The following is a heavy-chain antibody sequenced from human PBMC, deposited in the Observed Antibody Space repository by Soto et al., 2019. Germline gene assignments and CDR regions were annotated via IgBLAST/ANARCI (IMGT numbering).Heavy chain of an antibody. V-gene: IGHV3-30-3*01. D-gene: IGHD4-17*01. CDR3: ARDKGDGDYGDYGPYYYGMDV. CDR1: GFTFSSYA. Sequence: QVQLVESGGGVVQPGRSLRLSCAASGFTFSSYAMHWVRQAPGKGLEWVAVISYDGSNKYYADSVKGRFTISRDNSKNRLYLQMNSLRAEDTAVYYCARDKGDGDYGDYGPYYYGMDVWGQGTTVTVSS. CDR2: ISYDGSNK. J-gene: IGHJ6*02.